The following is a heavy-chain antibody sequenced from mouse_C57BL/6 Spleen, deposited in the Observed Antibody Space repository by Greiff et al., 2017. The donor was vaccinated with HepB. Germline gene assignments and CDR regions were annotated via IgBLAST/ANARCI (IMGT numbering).Heavy chain of an antibody. Sequence: QVQLQQPGAELVRPGSSVKLSCKASGYTFTSYWMDWVKQRPGQGLEWIGNIYPSDSETHYNQKFKDKATLTVDKSSSTAYMQLSSLTSEDSAVYYCARGKFITTVVAFDYWGQGTTLTVSS. J-gene: IGHJ2*01. CDR3: ARGKFITTVVAFDY. CDR1: GYTFTSYW. D-gene: IGHD1-1*01. CDR2: IYPSDSET. V-gene: IGHV1-61*01.